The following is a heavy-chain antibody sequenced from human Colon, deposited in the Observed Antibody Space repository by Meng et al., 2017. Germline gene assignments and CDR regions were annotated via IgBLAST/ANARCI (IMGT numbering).Heavy chain of an antibody. D-gene: IGHD1-26*01. Sequence: ASVKVFCKASGFSLTDLSIYWGRQPPGKGLEWMGGFDPTDGESVYAQNVQGRVTMTEDTAADTAYMELNSLKSEDTAVYYCATNRVAGFGAGAVIIWGQGTMVTVSS. V-gene: IGHV1-24*01. CDR1: GFSLTDLS. CDR3: ATNRVAGFGAGAVII. J-gene: IGHJ3*02. CDR2: FDPTDGES.